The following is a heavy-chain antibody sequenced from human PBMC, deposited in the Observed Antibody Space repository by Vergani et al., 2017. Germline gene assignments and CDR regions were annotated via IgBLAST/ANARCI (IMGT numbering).Heavy chain of an antibody. V-gene: IGHV1-69*08. Sequence: QVQLVQSGAEVKKPGSSVKVSCKASGATFRSNTISWVRQVPGQGLEWMGRIIPVLGKTKYAQDFQGRLTITADTSTCTAYMELTSLRSHDTAVYYCARDPLGYGGDPEDYYYGMDVWLQGTTVTDSS. D-gene: IGHD2-21*02. CDR3: ARDPLGYGGDPEDYYYGMDV. CDR2: IIPVLGKT. CDR1: GATFRSNT. J-gene: IGHJ6*02.